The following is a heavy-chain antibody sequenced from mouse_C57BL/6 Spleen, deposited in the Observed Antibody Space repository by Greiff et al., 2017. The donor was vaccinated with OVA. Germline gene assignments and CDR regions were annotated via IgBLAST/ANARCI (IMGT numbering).Heavy chain of an antibody. J-gene: IGHJ3*01. CDR2: IYPGSGNT. D-gene: IGHD2-4*01. V-gene: IGHV1-76*01. CDR3: ARSDYDEFAY. CDR1: GYTFTDYY. Sequence: VHLVESGAELVRPGASVKLSCKASGYTFTDYYINWVKQRPGQGLEWIARIYPGSGNTYYNEKFKGKATLTAEKSSSTAYMQLSSLTSEDSAVYFCARSDYDEFAYWGQGTLVTVSA.